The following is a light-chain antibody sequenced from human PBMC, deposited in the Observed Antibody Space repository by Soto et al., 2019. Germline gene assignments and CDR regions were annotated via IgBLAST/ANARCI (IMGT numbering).Light chain of an antibody. Sequence: DMHMSHSPSTLSASLGERVTITFRASQSLGIWLAWHQQKPGKAPKLLIYDASTLKSGVPSRFSGSGSGTEFTLTISSLQPDDFATYYCQQYNSYPKTFGQGTKVDI. J-gene: IGKJ1*01. CDR1: QSLGIW. V-gene: IGKV1-5*01. CDR3: QQYNSYPKT. CDR2: DAS.